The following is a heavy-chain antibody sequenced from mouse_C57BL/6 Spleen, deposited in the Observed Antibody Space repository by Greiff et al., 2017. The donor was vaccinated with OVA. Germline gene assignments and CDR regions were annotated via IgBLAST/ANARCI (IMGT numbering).Heavy chain of an antibody. V-gene: IGHV5-4*03. CDR3: ARVIYYDCDYYFDY. D-gene: IGHD2-4*01. CDR2: ISDGGSYT. Sequence: EVKLVESGGGSVKPGGSLKLSCAASGFTFSSYAMSWVRQTPEKRLEWVATISDGGSYTYYPDNVKGRFTISRDNAKNNLYLQMSLLKSRETAMYYCARVIYYDCDYYFDYWGQGTTLTVSS. J-gene: IGHJ2*01. CDR1: GFTFSSYA.